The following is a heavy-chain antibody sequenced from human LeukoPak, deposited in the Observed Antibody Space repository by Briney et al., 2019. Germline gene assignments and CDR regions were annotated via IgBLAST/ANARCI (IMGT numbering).Heavy chain of an antibody. CDR2: VFYSGST. CDR3: ARVRYGSGSYYFDN. CDR1: GASISSYY. D-gene: IGHD3-10*01. Sequence: SETLSLTCTVSGASISSYYWSWIRQPPGKGLDWIGYVFYSGSTNYSPSLKSRVTVSVDTSKNQFSLILTSVTAADTAAYYCARVRYGSGSYYFDNWGQGTLVTVSS. J-gene: IGHJ4*02. V-gene: IGHV4-59*01.